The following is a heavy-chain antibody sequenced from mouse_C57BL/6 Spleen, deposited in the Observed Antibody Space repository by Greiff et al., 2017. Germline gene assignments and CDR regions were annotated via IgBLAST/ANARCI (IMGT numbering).Heavy chain of an antibody. CDR2: ISYDGSN. V-gene: IGHV3-6*01. Sequence: EVQLQESGPGLVKPSQSLSLTCSVTGYSITSGYYWNWIRQFPGNKLEWMGYISYDGSNNYNPSLKNRISIVRDTSKNQFFLKLNSVTTEDTATYYGAREGGYDYDDGMDYWGQGTSVTVSS. D-gene: IGHD2-4*01. J-gene: IGHJ4*01. CDR3: AREGGYDYDDGMDY. CDR1: GYSITSGYY.